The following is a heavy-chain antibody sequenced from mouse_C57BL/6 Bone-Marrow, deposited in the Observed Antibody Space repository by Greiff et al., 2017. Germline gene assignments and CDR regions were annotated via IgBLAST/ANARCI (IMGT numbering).Heavy chain of an antibody. V-gene: IGHV1-69*01. Sequence: QVQLQQPGAELVMPGASVKLSCKASGYTFTSYWMHWVKQRPGQGLEWIGEIDPSDSYTNYNQKFKGKSTLTVDKSSSTAYMQLSSLTSEDSAVYYCTRRDSYFFAYWGQGTLVTVSA. CDR2: IDPSDSYT. CDR3: TRRDSYFFAY. D-gene: IGHD2-10*01. J-gene: IGHJ3*01. CDR1: GYTFTSYW.